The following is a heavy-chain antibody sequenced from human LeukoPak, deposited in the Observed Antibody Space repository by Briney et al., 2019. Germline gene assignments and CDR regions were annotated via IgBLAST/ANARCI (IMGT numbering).Heavy chain of an antibody. J-gene: IGHJ4*02. CDR3: ARGPGYSSSFDY. D-gene: IGHD6-19*01. CDR2: IYYSGST. CDR1: GGSISSYY. V-gene: IGHV4-59*12. Sequence: PSETLSLTCTVSGGSISSYYWSWIRQPPGKGLEWIGYIYYSGSTNYNPSLKSRVTISVDTSKNQFSLKLSSVTAAGTAVYYCARGPGYSSSFDYWGQGTLVTVSS.